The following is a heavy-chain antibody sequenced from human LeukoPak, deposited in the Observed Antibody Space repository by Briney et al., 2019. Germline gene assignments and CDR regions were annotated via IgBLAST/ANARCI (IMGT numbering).Heavy chain of an antibody. Sequence: GTSVKVSCKASGFTFTSSAVQWVRQARGQRLEWIGWIVVGSGNTNYAQKFQERVTITRDMSTSTAYMELSSLRSEDTAVYYCARVEPPAGWFDPWGQGTLVTVSS. J-gene: IGHJ5*02. CDR1: GFTFTSSA. CDR2: IVVGSGNT. V-gene: IGHV1-58*01. CDR3: ARVEPPAGWFDP. D-gene: IGHD6-25*01.